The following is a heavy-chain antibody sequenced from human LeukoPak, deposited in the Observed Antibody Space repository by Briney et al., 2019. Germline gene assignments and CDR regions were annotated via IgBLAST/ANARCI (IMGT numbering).Heavy chain of an antibody. CDR3: ARDAPTIFGVVIMAYYFDY. Sequence: GGSLRLSCAASGFSFSSHWMSWVRQAPGKGLEWVANIKQDGSEKHYVDSVKGRFTISRDNAKNSLYLQMNSLRADDTAVYYCARDAPTIFGVVIMAYYFDYWGQGTLVTVSS. V-gene: IGHV3-7*01. J-gene: IGHJ4*02. CDR1: GFSFSSHW. CDR2: IKQDGSEK. D-gene: IGHD3-3*01.